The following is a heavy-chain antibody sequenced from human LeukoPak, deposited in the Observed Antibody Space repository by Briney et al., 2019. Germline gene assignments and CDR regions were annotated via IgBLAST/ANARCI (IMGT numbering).Heavy chain of an antibody. CDR2: ISASGGST. V-gene: IGHV3-23*01. CDR3: AKRIATAGPYFDY. D-gene: IGHD6-13*01. J-gene: IGHJ4*02. Sequence: GGSLRLSCAASVFTFSSYAMSWVRQAPGMGLEWVSAISASGGSTYYADSVKGRFTISRDSSKSTLYLQMNTLRAEDTAVYYCAKRIATAGPYFDYWGQGALVTVSS. CDR1: VFTFSSYA.